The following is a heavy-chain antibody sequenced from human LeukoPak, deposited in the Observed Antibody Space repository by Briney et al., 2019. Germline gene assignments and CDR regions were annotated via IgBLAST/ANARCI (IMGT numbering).Heavy chain of an antibody. J-gene: IGHJ4*02. CDR1: GFTFSSHS. V-gene: IGHV3-64*01. D-gene: IGHD6-19*01. CDR3: ARQDSGWEFDY. Sequence: GGSLRLSCAASGFTFSSHSIHWVRQAPGKGLEDVSGIRSDGGSTYYAKSVKGRFTISRENSKNTLYLQMGSLRAEDMAVYYCARQDSGWEFDYWGQGTLVAVSS. CDR2: IRSDGGST.